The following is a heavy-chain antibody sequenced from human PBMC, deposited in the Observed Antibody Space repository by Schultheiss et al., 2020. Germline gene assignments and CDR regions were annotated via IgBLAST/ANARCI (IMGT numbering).Heavy chain of an antibody. D-gene: IGHD3-3*01. CDR1: GFTFSSSW. CDR2: IKCDGSEK. Sequence: GGSLRLSCAASGFTFSSSWMHWVCQAPEKGLEWVADIKCDGSEKYYVDSVKGRLTISRDNAKNSLYLQMNSLRAEDTAVYYCAKDKEIRGYDFWSGYLFSYYYYGMDVWGQGTTVTVSS. J-gene: IGHJ6*02. V-gene: IGHV3-52*01. CDR3: AKDKEIRGYDFWSGYLFSYYYYGMDV.